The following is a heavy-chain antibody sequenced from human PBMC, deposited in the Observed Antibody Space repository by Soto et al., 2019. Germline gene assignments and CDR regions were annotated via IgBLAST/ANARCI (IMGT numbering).Heavy chain of an antibody. Sequence: GGSLRLSCAASGFTFSSYSMNWVRQAPGKGLEWVSYISSSSSTIYYADSVKGRFTISRDNAKNSLYLQMNSLRDEDTAVYYCARYQPRIWPEGMDVWGQGTTVTASS. CDR2: ISSSSSTI. V-gene: IGHV3-48*02. J-gene: IGHJ6*02. CDR1: GFTFSSYS. D-gene: IGHD2-2*01. CDR3: ARYQPRIWPEGMDV.